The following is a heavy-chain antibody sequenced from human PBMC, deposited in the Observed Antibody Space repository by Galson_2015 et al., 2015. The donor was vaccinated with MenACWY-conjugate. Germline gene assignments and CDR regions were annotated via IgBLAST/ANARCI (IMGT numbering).Heavy chain of an antibody. Sequence: SETLSLTCSVSGFSINTGYLWAWIRQSPGKGLEWIGSIHYSGTTYYSPSLKSRIAISMVTSTQSSLEVTSVTAADTAVYYCAREGVHYDVPPNWFDSWGQGMRVSVSS. CDR1: GFSINTGYL. CDR3: AREGVHYDVPPNWFDS. J-gene: IGHJ5*01. V-gene: IGHV4-38-2*02. CDR2: IHYSGTT. D-gene: IGHD3-10*02.